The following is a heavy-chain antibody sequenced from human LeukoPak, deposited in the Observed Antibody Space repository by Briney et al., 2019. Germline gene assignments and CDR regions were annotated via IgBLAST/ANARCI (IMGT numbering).Heavy chain of an antibody. D-gene: IGHD6-19*01. J-gene: IGHJ4*02. V-gene: IGHV5-51*01. CDR3: ARPGYSSGWYRLGYFDY. CDR1: GYSFTGYW. CDR2: ICPGDSDT. Sequence: GESLKISCKGSGYSFTGYWIGWVRQMPGKGLEWMGIICPGDSDTRYSPSFQGQVTISADKSISTAYLQWSSLKASDTAMYYCARPGYSSGWYRLGYFDYWGQGTLVTVSS.